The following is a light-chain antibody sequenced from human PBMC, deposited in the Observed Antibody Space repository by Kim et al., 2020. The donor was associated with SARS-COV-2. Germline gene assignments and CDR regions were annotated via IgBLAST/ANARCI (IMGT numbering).Light chain of an antibody. CDR1: SSNIGSKT. CDR2: SNN. J-gene: IGLJ1*01. Sequence: GQRVPISCSGRSSNIGSKTVNWYQQLPGPDPKSLIFSNNQRHSGVPDRFAGSKSGPSASLAISGLQYEDEADYYCAAWDDSLNGYVFGTGTKVTVL. CDR3: AAWDDSLNGYV. V-gene: IGLV1-44*01.